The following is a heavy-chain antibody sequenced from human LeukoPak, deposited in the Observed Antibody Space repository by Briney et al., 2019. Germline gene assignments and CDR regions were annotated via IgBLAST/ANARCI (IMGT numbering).Heavy chain of an antibody. J-gene: IGHJ4*02. D-gene: IGHD3-22*01. CDR3: ARTNYYDSSGYYSLDY. CDR1: GGSFSGYY. CDR2: INRSGST. V-gene: IGHV4-34*01. Sequence: PSETLSLTCAVYGGSFSGYYWSWIRQPPGKGLEWIGEINRSGSTNYNPSLKSRVTISVDTSKNHSSLKLSSVTAADTAVYYCARTNYYDSSGYYSLDYWGQGTLVTVSS.